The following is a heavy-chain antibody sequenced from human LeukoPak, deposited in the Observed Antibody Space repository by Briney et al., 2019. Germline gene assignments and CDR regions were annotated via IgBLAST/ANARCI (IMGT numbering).Heavy chain of an antibody. CDR3: ERETRSGSYDY. CDR1: GVSISSYW. D-gene: IGHD3-10*01. J-gene: IGHJ4*02. CDR2: IYSSGNT. V-gene: IGHV4-4*07. Sequence: SETLSLTCTVSGVSISSYWWTWIRQPAGKGLEWIGRIYSSGNTNYNPSLESRVTMSLDTSKNQFSLKLSSVTAVDTAQYYCERETRSGSYDYCGQGTLVTVSS.